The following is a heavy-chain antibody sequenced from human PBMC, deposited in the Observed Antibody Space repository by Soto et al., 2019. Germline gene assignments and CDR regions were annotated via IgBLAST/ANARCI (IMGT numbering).Heavy chain of an antibody. CDR1: GFTFSSYG. CDR2: ISYDGSNK. CDR3: AKDQIRWELGNWFDP. D-gene: IGHD1-26*01. J-gene: IGHJ5*02. Sequence: QVQLVESGGGVVQPGRSLRLSCAASGFTFSSYGMHWVRQAPGKGLEWVGVISYDGSNKYYADSVKGRFTISRDNSKNTLYMQMNSLRAEDTAVYYCAKDQIRWELGNWFDPWGQGTLVTVSS. V-gene: IGHV3-30*18.